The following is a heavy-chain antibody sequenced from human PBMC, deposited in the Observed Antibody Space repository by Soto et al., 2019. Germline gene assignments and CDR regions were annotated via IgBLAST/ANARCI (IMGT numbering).Heavy chain of an antibody. V-gene: IGHV4-34*01. CDR1: NGSLHGLI. D-gene: IGHD2-15*01. CDR3: GTGGGLVAARMVHFDP. J-gene: IGHJ5*02. CDR2: INHFGTI. Sequence: SETLSLTCGVYNGSLHGLIWSWIRQPPGKGLEWIGEINHFGTINYNPSLRSRLTLSVDRSKNQISLKLRSVTAADTAVYYCGTGGGLVAARMVHFDPWGKGTLVTVSS.